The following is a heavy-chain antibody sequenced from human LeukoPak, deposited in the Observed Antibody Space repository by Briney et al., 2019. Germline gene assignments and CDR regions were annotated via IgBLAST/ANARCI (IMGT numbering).Heavy chain of an antibody. CDR3: ARGDRPGVVVTAIDY. Sequence: ASVKVSCKASGYTFSSYGISWVRQAPGQGLEWMGWISAYNGNINYAQKFQGRVIMTTNTSTSTAYMELRSLRSDDTAVYYCARGDRPGVVVTAIDYWGQGTLVTVSS. V-gene: IGHV1-18*01. J-gene: IGHJ4*02. CDR1: GYTFSSYG. CDR2: ISAYNGNI. D-gene: IGHD2-21*02.